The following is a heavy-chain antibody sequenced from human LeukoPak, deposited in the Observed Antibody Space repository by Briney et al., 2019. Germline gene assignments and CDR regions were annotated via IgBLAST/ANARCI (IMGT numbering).Heavy chain of an antibody. V-gene: IGHV1-46*01. CDR2: INPSGGST. J-gene: IGHJ6*03. Sequence: GASVKVSCKASGYTFTYYYVHWVRQAPGQGLEWMGIINPSGGSTSYAQKFQGRATMTRDTSTSTVYMELSSLRSEDTAVYYCARPDGMTSDIVVVPPPPDYYYYMDVWGKGTTVTVSS. CDR1: GYTFTYYY. CDR3: ARPDGMTSDIVVVPPPPDYYYYMDV. D-gene: IGHD2-2*01.